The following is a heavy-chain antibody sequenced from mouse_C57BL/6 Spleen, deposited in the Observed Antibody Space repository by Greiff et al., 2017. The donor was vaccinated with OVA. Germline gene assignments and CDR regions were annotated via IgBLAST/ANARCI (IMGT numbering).Heavy chain of an antibody. J-gene: IGHJ2*01. CDR1: GYTFTSYW. Sequence: EVQLQQSGTVLVRPGASVKMSCKTSGYTFTSYWMHWVKQRPGQGLEWIGAIYPGNSDTSYNQKFKGKAKLTAVTSASTAYMQLSSLTNEDSAVYYCTKEDNCSGSSYFDYWGQGTTLTVSS. CDR3: TKEDNCSGSSYFDY. CDR2: IYPGNSDT. V-gene: IGHV1-5*01. D-gene: IGHD1-1*01.